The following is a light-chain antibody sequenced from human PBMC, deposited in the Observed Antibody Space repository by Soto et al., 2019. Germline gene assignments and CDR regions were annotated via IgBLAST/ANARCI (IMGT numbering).Light chain of an antibody. CDR1: QSISSY. J-gene: IGKJ2*01. CDR2: KAS. Sequence: DIQMTQSPSTLSASVGDRVTITCRASQSISSYLAWYQQKPGKAPKLLIYKASSLESGVPSSFSGSGSGTEFTLTISSLQPDDFATYYCQQYKGYPYTFGQGTKLET. V-gene: IGKV1-5*03. CDR3: QQYKGYPYT.